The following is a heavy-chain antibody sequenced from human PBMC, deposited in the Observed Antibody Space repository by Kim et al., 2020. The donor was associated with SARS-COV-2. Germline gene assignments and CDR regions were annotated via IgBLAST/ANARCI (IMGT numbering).Heavy chain of an antibody. CDR2: INPNSGGT. CDR1: GYTFTGYY. J-gene: IGHJ4*02. CDR3: ARVFAAAGTAIFDY. V-gene: IGHV1-2*02. D-gene: IGHD6-13*01. Sequence: ASVKVSCKASGYTFTGYYMHWVRQAPGQGLEWMGWINPNSGGTNYAQKFQGRVTMTRDTSISTAYMELSRLRSDDTAVYYCARVFAAAGTAIFDYWGQGTLVTVSS.